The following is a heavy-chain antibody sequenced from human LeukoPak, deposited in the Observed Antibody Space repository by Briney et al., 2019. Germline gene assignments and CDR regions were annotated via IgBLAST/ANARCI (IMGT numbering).Heavy chain of an antibody. Sequence: PGGSLRLSCAASGFTFSSYWMSWVRQAPGKGLEWVANIKQDGSEKYYVDSVKGRFTISRDNAKNSLYLQMNSLRAEDTAVYYCARDGGTGFLDYWGQGTLVTVSP. V-gene: IGHV3-7*01. D-gene: IGHD3/OR15-3a*01. CDR1: GFTFSSYW. CDR3: ARDGGTGFLDY. J-gene: IGHJ4*02. CDR2: IKQDGSEK.